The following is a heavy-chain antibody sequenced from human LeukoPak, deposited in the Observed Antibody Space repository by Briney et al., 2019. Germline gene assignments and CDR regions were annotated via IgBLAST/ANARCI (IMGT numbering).Heavy chain of an antibody. J-gene: IGHJ4*02. CDR1: GYTFTGYY. Sequence: ASVKVSCKASGYTFTGYYVHWVRQAPGQGLEWMGWINPNSGGTNYAQKFQGRVTMTRDTSISTAYMVVRRLTFDDTAIYYCAPTSEAYTSNWSVWGQGTLVTVSP. D-gene: IGHD3-16*01. CDR2: INPNSGGT. V-gene: IGHV1-2*02. CDR3: APTSEAYTSNWSV.